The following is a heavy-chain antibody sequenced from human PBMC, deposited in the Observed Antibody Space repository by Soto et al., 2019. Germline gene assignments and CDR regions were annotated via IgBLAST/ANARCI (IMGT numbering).Heavy chain of an antibody. CDR1: GFTFSSYG. V-gene: IGHV3-30*18. D-gene: IGHD2-21*01. J-gene: IGHJ6*02. CDR3: AKEGLDQNYYSYYGMDV. CDR2: ISFDGSNK. Sequence: QVQLVESGGGVVQPGRSLRLSCAASGFTFSSYGMHWVRQAPGKGLEWVAIISFDGSNKYYADSVKGRFTISRDTSNNTLYLQMNSLRAEDTAVYYCAKEGLDQNYYSYYGMDVWGQGTTVTVSS.